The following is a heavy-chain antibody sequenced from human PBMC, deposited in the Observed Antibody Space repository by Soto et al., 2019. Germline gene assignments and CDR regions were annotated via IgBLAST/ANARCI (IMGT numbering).Heavy chain of an antibody. J-gene: IGHJ6*02. D-gene: IGHD3-10*01. V-gene: IGHV3-23*01. Sequence: GGSLRLSCAASGFTFSSYAMSWVRQAPGKWLEWVSAISGSGGSTYYADSVKGRFTISRDNSKNTLYLQMNSLRAEDTAVYYCAKEIWLPPVTMVRGQYYYGMDVWGQGXTVTVSS. CDR2: ISGSGGST. CDR3: AKEIWLPPVTMVRGQYYYGMDV. CDR1: GFTFSSYA.